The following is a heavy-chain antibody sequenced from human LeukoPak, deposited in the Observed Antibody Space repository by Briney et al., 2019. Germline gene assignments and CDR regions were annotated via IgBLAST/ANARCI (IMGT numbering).Heavy chain of an antibody. CDR2: ISGSGGST. CDR3: AKVHYYDSSGPSSFDY. CDR1: GFTFSSYA. Sequence: GGSLRLSCAASGFTFSSYAMSWVRQAPGKGLEWVSAISGSGGSTYYADSVKGRFTISRDNSKNTLYLQMNSLRAEDTAVYYCAKVHYYDSSGPSSFDYWGQGTLVTVSS. D-gene: IGHD3-22*01. J-gene: IGHJ4*02. V-gene: IGHV3-23*01.